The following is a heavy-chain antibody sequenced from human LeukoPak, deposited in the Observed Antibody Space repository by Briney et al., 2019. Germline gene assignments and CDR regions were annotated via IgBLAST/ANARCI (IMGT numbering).Heavy chain of an antibody. CDR2: IYYSGST. Sequence: SETLSLTCTVSGGSISSYYWSWIRQPPGKGLEWIGYIYYSGSTNYNPSLKSRVTISVDTSKNQFSLKLSSVTAADTAVYYCARGKAVAGTFDYWGQGTLVTVSS. CDR1: GGSISSYY. V-gene: IGHV4-59*01. CDR3: ARGKAVAGTFDY. J-gene: IGHJ4*02. D-gene: IGHD6-19*01.